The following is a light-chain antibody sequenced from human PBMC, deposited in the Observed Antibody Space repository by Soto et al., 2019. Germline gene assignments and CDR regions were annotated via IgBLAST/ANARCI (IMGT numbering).Light chain of an antibody. J-gene: IGLJ1*01. Sequence: QSALTQPASVSGSPGQSITISCTGTSSDVGGYNYVSWYQQHPGKAPNLMIYEVSNRPSGVSNRFSGSKSGNTASLTISGLQAEDEAHYYCSSYTRSSTYVFGTGTKVTVL. CDR3: SSYTRSSTYV. CDR1: SSDVGGYNY. V-gene: IGLV2-14*01. CDR2: EVS.